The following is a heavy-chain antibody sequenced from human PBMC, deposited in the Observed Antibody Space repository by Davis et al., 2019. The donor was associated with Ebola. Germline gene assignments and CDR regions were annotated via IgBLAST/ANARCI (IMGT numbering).Heavy chain of an antibody. D-gene: IGHD2/OR15-2a*01. J-gene: IGHJ4*02. CDR1: GFTFSSYW. Sequence: GGSLRLSCAASGFTFSSYWMHWVRRAPGKGLEWVALISSDGSNEYYADSVKGRFTISRDNSKSTLYLQMNSLRAEDTAVYFCARDSIDIMPTYNFDYWGQGNLVTVSS. CDR2: ISSDGSNE. V-gene: IGHV3-30-3*01. CDR3: ARDSIDIMPTYNFDY.